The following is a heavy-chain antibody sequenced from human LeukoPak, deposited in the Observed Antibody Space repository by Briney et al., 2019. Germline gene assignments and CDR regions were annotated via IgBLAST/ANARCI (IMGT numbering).Heavy chain of an antibody. Sequence: PGGSLRLSCAASGFTLSSYSMHWVRQAPGKGLEWVSSISTSSSYIYYADSVKGRFTISRDNAKISLYLQMNSLRAEDTAVYYCARHVVAVGFDYWGQGTLVTVSS. CDR2: ISTSSSYI. V-gene: IGHV3-21*01. J-gene: IGHJ4*02. D-gene: IGHD3-22*01. CDR1: GFTLSSYS. CDR3: ARHVVAVGFDY.